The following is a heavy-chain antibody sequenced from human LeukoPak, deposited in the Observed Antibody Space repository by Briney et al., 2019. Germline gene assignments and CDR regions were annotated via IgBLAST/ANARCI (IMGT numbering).Heavy chain of an antibody. D-gene: IGHD6-19*01. CDR3: ARASIAVAGDIDY. CDR1: GYSFTSYW. Sequence: GESLKISCKGSGYSFTSYWIGWVRQMPGKGLEWMGIICPGDSDTRYSPSFQGQVTISADKSISTAYLQWSSLKASDTAMYYCARASIAVAGDIDYWGQGTLVTVSS. V-gene: IGHV5-51*01. J-gene: IGHJ4*02. CDR2: ICPGDSDT.